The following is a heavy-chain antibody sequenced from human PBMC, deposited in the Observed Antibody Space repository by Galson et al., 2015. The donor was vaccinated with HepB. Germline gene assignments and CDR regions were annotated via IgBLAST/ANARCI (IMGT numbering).Heavy chain of an antibody. J-gene: IGHJ4*02. Sequence: SLRLSCAASGFTFSNYGIHWVRQAPGKGLEWVAVISYDGSKKFYLDSVKGRFTVSRDNSRNTLYLQMNSLRPEDTAIYYCAKMAFFCGGDCGPDSWGPGTMVTVSS. CDR3: AKMAFFCGGDCGPDS. V-gene: IGHV3-30*18. D-gene: IGHD2-21*02. CDR2: ISYDGSKK. CDR1: GFTFSNYG.